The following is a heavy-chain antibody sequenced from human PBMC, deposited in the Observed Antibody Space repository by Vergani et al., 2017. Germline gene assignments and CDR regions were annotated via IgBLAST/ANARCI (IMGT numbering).Heavy chain of an antibody. D-gene: IGHD3-22*01. CDR2: INQDGSEK. V-gene: IGHV3-7*01. J-gene: IGHJ5*02. CDR3: ARINYYGSSGYSLTRWHNWFDP. CDR1: GFIFSHYW. Sequence: EVQLVESGGGLVQPGGSLRLSCAASGFIFSHYWMSWVRQAPGKGLEWVANINQDGSEKYHVDSVKGRFTISRDNAKNSLYLQMNSLRAEDTALYYCARINYYGSSGYSLTRWHNWFDPWGQGTLITFSS.